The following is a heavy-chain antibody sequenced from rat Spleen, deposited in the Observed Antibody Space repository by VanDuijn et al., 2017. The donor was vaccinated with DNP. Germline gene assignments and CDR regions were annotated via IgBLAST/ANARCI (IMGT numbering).Heavy chain of an antibody. CDR2: IGSAAYAP. D-gene: IGHD4-3*01. J-gene: IGHJ2*01. Sequence: EVQVVESGGGLVQPGRSLKLSCVASGFTFNDCYMAWVRQAPTKGLEWVAYIGSAAYAPYYGDSVKGRFTISRDNAKSTLYLQMNSLRSEDMATYYCVRWNSGHFDYWGQGVMVTVSS. CDR1: GFTFNDCY. CDR3: VRWNSGHFDY. V-gene: IGHV5-22*01.